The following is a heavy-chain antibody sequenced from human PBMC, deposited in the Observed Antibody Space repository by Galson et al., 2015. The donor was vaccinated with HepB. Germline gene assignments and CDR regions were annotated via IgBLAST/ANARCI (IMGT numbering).Heavy chain of an antibody. J-gene: IGHJ4*02. CDR3: VRVADVDYGDHSHFDY. Sequence: SLRLSCAASGFTFRRSGMNWVRQAPGMGLEWVSTIGELTTDTHYADSVKGRFAISRDNARNSLYLQLNSLRAEDTAVYYCVRVADVDYGDHSHFDYWGQGTLVTVSS. V-gene: IGHV3-21*01. CDR2: IGELTTDT. CDR1: GFTFRRSG. D-gene: IGHD4-17*01.